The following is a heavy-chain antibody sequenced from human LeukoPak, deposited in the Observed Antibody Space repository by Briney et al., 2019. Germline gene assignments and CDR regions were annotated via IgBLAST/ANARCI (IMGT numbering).Heavy chain of an antibody. D-gene: IGHD3-22*01. Sequence: PGGSLRLSCAVSGLSFSNYWMHWVRQAPGKGLEWVSVIYSGGSTYYADSVKGRFTISRDNSKNTLYLQMNSLRAEDTAVYYCARTPPGDSSGSIDYWGQGTLVTVSS. CDR3: ARTPPGDSSGSIDY. J-gene: IGHJ4*02. CDR2: IYSGGST. CDR1: GLSFSNYW. V-gene: IGHV3-53*01.